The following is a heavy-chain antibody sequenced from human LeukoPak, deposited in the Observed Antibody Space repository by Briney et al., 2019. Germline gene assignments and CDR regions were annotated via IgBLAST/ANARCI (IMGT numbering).Heavy chain of an antibody. CDR3: RSVPFGYGMDV. CDR2: ISGSGDYT. CDR1: GFTFSSYW. V-gene: IGHV3-21*05. Sequence: GGSLRLSCVASGFTFSSYWMSWVRQAPGKGLEWVSYISGSGDYTLYATSVKGRFTISRDNANESAYLEMSNLRAEDTAVYYCRSVPFGYGMDVWGQGTTVIVSS. J-gene: IGHJ6*02. D-gene: IGHD3-3*01.